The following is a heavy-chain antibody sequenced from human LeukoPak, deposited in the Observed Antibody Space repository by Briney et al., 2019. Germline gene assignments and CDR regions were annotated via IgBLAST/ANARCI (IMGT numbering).Heavy chain of an antibody. CDR1: GGSISSSSYY. Sequence: SETLSLTCTVSGGSISSSSYYWSWIRQSPGKGLEWIGSIYYSGSTYYNPSLKSRVTISVDTSKNQFSLKLSSVTAADTAVYYCARDRWSYNAFDIWGQGTMVTVSS. J-gene: IGHJ3*02. D-gene: IGHD1-26*01. V-gene: IGHV4-39*07. CDR3: ARDRWSYNAFDI. CDR2: IYYSGST.